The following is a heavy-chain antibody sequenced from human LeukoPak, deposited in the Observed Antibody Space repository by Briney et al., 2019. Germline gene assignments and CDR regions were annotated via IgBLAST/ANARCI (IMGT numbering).Heavy chain of an antibody. Sequence: ASVKVSCKASGGTFISYAISWVRQAPGQGLEWMGGIIPIFGTANYAQKFQGRVTITADESTSTAYMELSSLRSEDTAVYYCAREPPGNYDDSGHYYAYFDCWGQGALVTVS. D-gene: IGHD3-22*01. CDR3: AREPPGNYDDSGHYYAYFDC. CDR2: IIPIFGTA. V-gene: IGHV1-69*13. J-gene: IGHJ4*02. CDR1: GGTFISYA.